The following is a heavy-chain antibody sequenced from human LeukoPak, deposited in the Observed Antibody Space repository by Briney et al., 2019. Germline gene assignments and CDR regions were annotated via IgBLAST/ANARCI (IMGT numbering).Heavy chain of an antibody. V-gene: IGHV3-23*01. D-gene: IGHD3-10*01. CDR3: ARDRPNYYGSDGHYYRRDGDY. CDR1: GFTFRIYA. J-gene: IGHJ4*02. Sequence: GGSLRLSXAASGFTFRIYAMSWVRQAPGKGLQWVSSITSRGESTWHVDSVKGRFTITRDNSENTLYLQMHSLRAEDTAVYYCARDRPNYYGSDGHYYRRDGDYWGRGTLVSVSS. CDR2: ITSRGEST.